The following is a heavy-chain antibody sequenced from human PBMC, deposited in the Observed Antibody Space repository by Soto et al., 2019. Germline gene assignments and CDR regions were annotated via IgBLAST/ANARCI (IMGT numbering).Heavy chain of an antibody. D-gene: IGHD3-10*01. Sequence: ASVKVSCKASGYTFTSYSISWVRQAPGQGLEWMGWISAYNGNTNYAQKLQGRVTMTTDASTSTAYMELRSLRSDDTAVYYCARDHVGGGFDYWGQGTLVTVSS. CDR2: ISAYNGNT. CDR1: GYTFTSYS. V-gene: IGHV1-18*01. J-gene: IGHJ4*02. CDR3: ARDHVGGGFDY.